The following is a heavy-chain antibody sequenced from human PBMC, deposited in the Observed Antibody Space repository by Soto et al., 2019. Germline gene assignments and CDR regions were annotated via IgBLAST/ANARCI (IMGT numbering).Heavy chain of an antibody. Sequence: GGSLRLSCAASGFTFSSYAMSWARQAPGKGLEWVSAISGSGGSTYYADSVKGRFTISRDNSKNTLYLQMNSLRAEDTAVYCCAKDGITIFGVVITQPYYFDYWGQGTLVTVSS. D-gene: IGHD3-3*01. CDR3: AKDGITIFGVVITQPYYFDY. V-gene: IGHV3-23*01. J-gene: IGHJ4*02. CDR1: GFTFSSYA. CDR2: ISGSGGST.